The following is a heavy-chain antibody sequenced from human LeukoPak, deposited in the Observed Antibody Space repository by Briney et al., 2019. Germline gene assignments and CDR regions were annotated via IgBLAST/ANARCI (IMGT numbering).Heavy chain of an antibody. J-gene: IGHJ5*02. D-gene: IGHD3-22*01. Sequence: GGSLRLSCAASGFTFSDYYMSWIRQAPGKGLEWVSYISSSGSTIYYADSVKGRFTISRDNAKNSLYLQMNSLRAEDTAVYYCARDRGGYYYDSSGCEEGIWFDPWGQGTLVTVSS. CDR3: ARDRGGYYYDSSGCEEGIWFDP. V-gene: IGHV3-11*04. CDR1: GFTFSDYY. CDR2: ISSSGSTI.